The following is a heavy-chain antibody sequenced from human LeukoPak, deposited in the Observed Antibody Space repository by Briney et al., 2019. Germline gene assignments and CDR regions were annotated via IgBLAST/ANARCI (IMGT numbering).Heavy chain of an antibody. V-gene: IGHV3-23*01. Sequence: SGGSLRLSCAASGFTFSSYAMSWVRQAPGKGLEWVSAISGSGGSTYYADSVKGRFTISRDNSKNTLYLQMNSLRAEDTAVYYCARAEVLLWFGEEFDPWGQGTLVTVSS. J-gene: IGHJ5*02. CDR1: GFTFSSYA. D-gene: IGHD3-10*01. CDR3: ARAEVLLWFGEEFDP. CDR2: ISGSGGST.